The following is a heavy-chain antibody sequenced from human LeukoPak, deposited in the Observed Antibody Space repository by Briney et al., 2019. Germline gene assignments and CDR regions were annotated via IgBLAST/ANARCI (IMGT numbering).Heavy chain of an antibody. CDR3: ARAGDYYSTGDC. J-gene: IGHJ4*02. CDR2: SRNKDNSYTT. Sequence: GGSLRLSCAASGFTVSSNYMDWVRQAPGKGLEWVGRSRNKDNSYTTEYAASVKGRFTISRDDSKNSLYLQMNSLKIEDTAVYYCARAGDYYSTGDCWGQGTLVTVSS. V-gene: IGHV3-72*01. CDR1: GFTVSSNY. D-gene: IGHD3-22*01.